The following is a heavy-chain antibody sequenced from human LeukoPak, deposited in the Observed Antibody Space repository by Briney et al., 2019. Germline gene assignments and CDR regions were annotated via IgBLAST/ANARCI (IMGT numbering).Heavy chain of an antibody. CDR1: GFTFSNAW. Sequence: WGSLRLSCAASGFTFSNAWMSWVRQAPGKGLEWVGRINSKTDGGSTDYAAPVKGRLTISRDDSKNTLYLQMNSLKTEDTAVYYGTTDRGSNYFDYWGQGTLVTVSS. V-gene: IGHV3-15*01. CDR2: INSKTDGGST. CDR3: TTDRGSNYFDY. J-gene: IGHJ4*02.